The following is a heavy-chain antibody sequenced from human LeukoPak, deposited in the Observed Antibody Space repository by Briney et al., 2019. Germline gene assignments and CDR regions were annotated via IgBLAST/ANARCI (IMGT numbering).Heavy chain of an antibody. CDR2: INPNSGGT. J-gene: IGHJ4*02. Sequence: ASVKVSCKASGYTFTGYFMHWVRQAPGQGLEWMGWINPNSGGTNYAQKFQGRVTMTRDTSISTAYMELSRLRSDDTAVYYCARVRTLAARNSLVFWGQGTLVTVSS. D-gene: IGHD6-6*01. V-gene: IGHV1-2*02. CDR3: ARVRTLAARNSLVF. CDR1: GYTFTGYF.